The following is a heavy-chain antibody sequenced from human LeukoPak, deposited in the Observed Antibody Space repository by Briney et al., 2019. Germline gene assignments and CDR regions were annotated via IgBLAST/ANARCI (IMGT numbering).Heavy chain of an antibody. CDR1: GYTFTNYG. CDR3: ARDRESSDPRPPSPGWFDP. Sequence: ASVKVSCKASGYTFTNYGITWVRQAPGQGLEWMGWINAYNGYTNYAQKIQDRVTVTTDTSTSTAYMELRSLRSDDTAVYYCARDRESSDPRPPSPGWFDPWGQGTLVTVSS. CDR2: INAYNGYT. V-gene: IGHV1-18*04. J-gene: IGHJ5*02. D-gene: IGHD6-6*01.